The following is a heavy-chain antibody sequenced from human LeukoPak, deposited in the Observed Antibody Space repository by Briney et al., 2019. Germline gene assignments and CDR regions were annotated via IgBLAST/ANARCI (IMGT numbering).Heavy chain of an antibody. CDR1: GFTFSSYS. D-gene: IGHD4-17*01. Sequence: GGSLRLSCAASGFTFSSYSMNWVRQAPGKGLEWVSSISSSSSYIYYADSVKGRFTISRDNAKNSLYLQMNSLRAEDTAVYYCARGAFYGDPYFDYWGQGTLVTVSS. CDR2: ISSSSSYI. CDR3: ARGAFYGDPYFDY. J-gene: IGHJ4*02. V-gene: IGHV3-21*01.